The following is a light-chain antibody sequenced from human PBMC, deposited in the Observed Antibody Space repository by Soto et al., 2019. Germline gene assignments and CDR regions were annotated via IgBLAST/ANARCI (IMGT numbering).Light chain of an antibody. Sequence: QSVLTQPPSMSGAPGQGVTISCTWSSSNIGAGYDVHWYQQLPGTAPKLLIYVSRNRPSGLPDRFSGSKSGTSASLALTRLQEEYEADYSCQSYDCRLSSVVFGGGTKLTVL. J-gene: IGLJ2*01. CDR2: VSR. V-gene: IGLV1-40*01. CDR3: QSYDCRLSSVV. CDR1: SSNIGAGYD.